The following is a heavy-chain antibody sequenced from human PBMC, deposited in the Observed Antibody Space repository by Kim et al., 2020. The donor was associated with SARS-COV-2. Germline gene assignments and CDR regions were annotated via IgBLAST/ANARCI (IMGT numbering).Heavy chain of an antibody. CDR2: IRSKANSYAT. D-gene: IGHD6-19*01. CDR3: TRVNPIAVGWYDAFD. CDR1: GFTLSGST. Sequence: GGSLRLSCAASGFTLSGSTVHWVRQASGKGLEWVGRIRSKANSYATAYAASVKNRFTIARAESKNTAYLQMNSLKTEDTAVYYCTRVNPIAVGWYDAFD. V-gene: IGHV3-73*01. J-gene: IGHJ3*02.